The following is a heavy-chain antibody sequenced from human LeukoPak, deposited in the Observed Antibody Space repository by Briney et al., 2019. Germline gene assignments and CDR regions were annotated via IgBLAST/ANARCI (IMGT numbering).Heavy chain of an antibody. D-gene: IGHD5-18*01. V-gene: IGHV3-30*04. CDR2: ISYDGSNK. CDR1: GFTFSSYA. Sequence: GGSLRLSCAASGFTFSSYAMHWVRQAPGKGLEWVAVISYDGSNKYYADSVKGRFTISRDNSKNTLYLQMNSLRAEDTAVYYCAREFNGVDTAMGYFDYWGQGTLVTVAS. CDR3: AREFNGVDTAMGYFDY. J-gene: IGHJ4*02.